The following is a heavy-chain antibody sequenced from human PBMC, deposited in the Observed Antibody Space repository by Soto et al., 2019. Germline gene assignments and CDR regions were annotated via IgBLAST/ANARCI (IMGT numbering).Heavy chain of an antibody. CDR2: IIPMVDMS. CDR3: ATSYGSGSRAFDY. Sequence: QVQLVRSGAEVKKPGSSVKVSCKASGGTFNFYTINWVRQAPGQRLEWMGRIIPMVDMSNYAQRFQGRVTITVDRSTTTAYMVLRSLRSDDTAVYYCATSYGSGSRAFDYWGQGTLVTVSS. V-gene: IGHV1-69*02. D-gene: IGHD3-10*01. J-gene: IGHJ4*02. CDR1: GGTFNFYT.